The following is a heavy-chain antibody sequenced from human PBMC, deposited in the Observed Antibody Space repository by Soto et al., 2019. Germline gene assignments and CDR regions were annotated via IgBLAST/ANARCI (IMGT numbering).Heavy chain of an antibody. J-gene: IGHJ4*02. D-gene: IGHD1-26*01. CDR3: ARHHVRGRTIAGAAEF. CDR2: INHSGNT. CDR1: GGSLSGYY. Sequence: QVQLQQWGAGLLKPSETLSLTCAAYGGSLSGYYWSWIRQPPGKALEWLGEINHSGNTNYNPSLKRRVARSVDTSKNQLFLNLSSVTAADTAMYYCARHHVRGRTIAGAAEFWGQGTLVTVSS. V-gene: IGHV4-34*01.